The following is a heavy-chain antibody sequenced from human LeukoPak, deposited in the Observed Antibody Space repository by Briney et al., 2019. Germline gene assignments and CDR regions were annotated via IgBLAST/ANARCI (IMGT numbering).Heavy chain of an antibody. CDR3: AGYGGSYPYYMDV. V-gene: IGHV3-23*01. Sequence: PGGSLRLSCAASGFTFSSDDMSWVRQAPGKGLEWVSAISGSGGSTYYADSVKGRFTISRDNSKNTLYLQMNSLRAEDTAVYYCAGYGGSYPYYMDVWGKGTTVTISS. CDR1: GFTFSSDD. CDR2: ISGSGGST. J-gene: IGHJ6*03. D-gene: IGHD1-26*01.